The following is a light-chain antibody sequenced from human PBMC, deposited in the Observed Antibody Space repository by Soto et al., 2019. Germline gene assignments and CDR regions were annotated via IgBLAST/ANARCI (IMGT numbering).Light chain of an antibody. J-gene: IGKJ2*01. V-gene: IGKV1-5*01. Sequence: DIPMTQSPSTLSASVGDRVTITCRASQSISSWLAWYQQKPGKAPKLLIYDASSLESGVPSRLSGSGSGTEFTLTISSLQPDDFATYYCQQYNSYSRTFGQGTKLEIK. CDR1: QSISSW. CDR2: DAS. CDR3: QQYNSYSRT.